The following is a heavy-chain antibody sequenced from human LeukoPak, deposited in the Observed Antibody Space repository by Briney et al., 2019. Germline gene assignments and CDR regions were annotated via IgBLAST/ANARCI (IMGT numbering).Heavy chain of an antibody. CDR2: ISYDGSNK. CDR3: ARPRGAAAGTFGFDP. J-gene: IGHJ5*02. CDR1: GFTFSNCW. D-gene: IGHD6-13*01. V-gene: IGHV3-30*03. Sequence: GGSLRLSCAASGFTFSNCWMHWVRQAPGKGLEWVAVISYDGSNKYYADSVKGRFTISRDNSKNTLYLQMNSLRAEDTAVYYCARPRGAAAGTFGFDPWGQGTLVTVSS.